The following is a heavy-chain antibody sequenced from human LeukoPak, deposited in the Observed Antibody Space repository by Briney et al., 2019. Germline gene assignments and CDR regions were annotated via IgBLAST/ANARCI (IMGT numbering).Heavy chain of an antibody. CDR3: AKSSLRVHSLCYFYL. Sequence: GGSLRLSCAASGVTFRSYGMHWLRQAPGKGLEWVAVISYDGSNKYDADSVKGRFTISRDNSKKTLYLQMNKLRVEDTAVSYIAKSSLRVHSLCYFYLWDRGTPVTVSS. J-gene: IGHJ2*01. CDR1: GVTFRSYG. V-gene: IGHV3-30*18. D-gene: IGHD3-10*01. CDR2: ISYDGSNK.